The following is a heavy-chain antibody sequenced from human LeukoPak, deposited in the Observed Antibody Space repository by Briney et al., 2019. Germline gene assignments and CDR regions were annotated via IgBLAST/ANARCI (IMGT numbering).Heavy chain of an antibody. D-gene: IGHD4-17*01. CDR1: GFTFSNYA. CDR3: ARDDYGDYGLLDY. V-gene: IGHV3-30-3*01. CDR2: ISYDGSNK. Sequence: PGGSLRLPCATSGFTFSNYAMHWVRQAPGKGLEWVAVISYDGSNKYYADSLKGRFTISRDNSKNTLYLQMNSLRAEDTAVYYCARDDYGDYGLLDYWGQGTLVTVSS. J-gene: IGHJ4*02.